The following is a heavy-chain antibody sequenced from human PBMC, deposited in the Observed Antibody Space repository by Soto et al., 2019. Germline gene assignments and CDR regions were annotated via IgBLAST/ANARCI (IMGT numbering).Heavy chain of an antibody. Sequence: SETLSLTCTVSGGSVSSGSYYWSWIRQPPGKGLEWIGYIYYSGSTNYNPSLKSRVTISVDTSKNQFSLKLSSVTAADTAVYYCARDLWNGITGTTVRYYYYGMDVWGQGTTVTVSS. CDR2: IYYSGST. V-gene: IGHV4-61*01. J-gene: IGHJ6*02. D-gene: IGHD1-7*01. CDR3: ARDLWNGITGTTVRYYYYGMDV. CDR1: GGSVSSGSYY.